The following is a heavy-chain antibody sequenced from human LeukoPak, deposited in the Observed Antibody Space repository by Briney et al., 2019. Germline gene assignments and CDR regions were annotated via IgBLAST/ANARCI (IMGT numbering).Heavy chain of an antibody. CDR1: GFTFSSYE. V-gene: IGHV3-48*03. Sequence: GGSLRLSCAAPGFTFSSYEMNWVRQAPGKGLEWVSYISSSGSTIYYADSVKGRFTISRDNAKNSLYLQMNSLRAEDTAVYYCARGFTSFGSTYYFDYWGQGTLVTVSS. J-gene: IGHJ4*02. D-gene: IGHD3-16*01. CDR3: ARGFTSFGSTYYFDY. CDR2: ISSSGSTI.